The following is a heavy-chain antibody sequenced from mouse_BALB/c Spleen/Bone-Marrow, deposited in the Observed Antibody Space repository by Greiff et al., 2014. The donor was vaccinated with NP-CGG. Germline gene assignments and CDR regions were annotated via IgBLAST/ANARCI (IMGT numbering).Heavy chain of an antibody. Sequence: VHVKQSGPELVKPGASVKIFCKASGYSFTGYFMNWMKQSHGKSLEWIGRINPYNGDPFYNQKFKGKATLTVDKSSSTAHMELLSLTSEDSAVYYCGRGNYDYDSWFGYWGQGTLVTVSA. CDR1: GYSFTGYF. V-gene: IGHV1-37*01. J-gene: IGHJ3*01. CDR2: INPYNGDP. CDR3: GRGNYDYDSWFGY. D-gene: IGHD2-4*01.